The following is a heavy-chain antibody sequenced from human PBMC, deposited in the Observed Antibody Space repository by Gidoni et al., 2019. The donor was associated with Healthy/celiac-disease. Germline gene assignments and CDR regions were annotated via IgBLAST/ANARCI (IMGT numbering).Heavy chain of an antibody. CDR2: ISYDGSNK. Sequence: QVQLVESGGGVVQPGRSLRLSCAASGFTFSSYAMHWVRQAPGKGLECVAVISYDGSNKYYADSVKGRFTISRDNSKNTLYLQMNSLRAEDTAVYYCAREAESSSWYSGYYYYYYYMDVWGKGTTVTVSS. J-gene: IGHJ6*03. CDR1: GFTFSSYA. V-gene: IGHV3-30-3*01. CDR3: AREAESSSWYSGYYYYYYYMDV. D-gene: IGHD6-13*01.